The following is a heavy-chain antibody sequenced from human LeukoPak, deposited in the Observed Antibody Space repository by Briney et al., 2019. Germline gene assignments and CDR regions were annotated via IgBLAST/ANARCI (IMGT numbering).Heavy chain of an antibody. V-gene: IGHV5-51*01. CDR3: ARGDRNTGWYWISGYFFDY. CDR1: GYIFSSYW. CDR2: IYPGDSET. D-gene: IGHD6-19*01. Sequence: PGESLKISCKTSGYIFSSYWIAWVRQMPGKGLEWMGVIYPGDSETTYSPSFQGQVTISADKSISTAYLEWSSLKASDTAIYYCARGDRNTGWYWISGYFFDYWGQGTLVGVSS. J-gene: IGHJ4*02.